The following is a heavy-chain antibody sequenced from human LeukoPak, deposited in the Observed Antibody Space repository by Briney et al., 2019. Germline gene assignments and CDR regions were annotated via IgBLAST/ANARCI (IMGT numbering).Heavy chain of an antibody. J-gene: IGHJ4*02. CDR1: GFTFSSYA. V-gene: IGHV3-23*01. D-gene: IGHD1-26*01. CDR2: ISGSGGTT. CDR3: AKRTLTPSESHSPLDY. Sequence: GGSLRLSCTASGFTFSSYAMSWVRQAPGKGPEWVSTISGSGGTTYYADSVKGRFTISRDNSRNTEYLQMNSLRAEDTAVYYCAKRTLTPSESHSPLDYWGQGTLVTISS.